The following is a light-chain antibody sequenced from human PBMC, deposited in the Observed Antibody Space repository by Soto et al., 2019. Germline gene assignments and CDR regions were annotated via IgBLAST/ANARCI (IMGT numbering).Light chain of an antibody. CDR2: DTS. J-gene: IGLJ2*01. CDR3: FLSYSGARPV. Sequence: QAVVTQEPSLTVSPGGTVTLTCGSSTGAVTSGHYPYWFQQKPGQAPRTLIYDTSNKHSWTPARFSGSLLGGKAALTLSGAQPGDGAEYYAFLSYSGARPVFGGGTKLTVL. CDR1: TGAVTSGHY. V-gene: IGLV7-46*01.